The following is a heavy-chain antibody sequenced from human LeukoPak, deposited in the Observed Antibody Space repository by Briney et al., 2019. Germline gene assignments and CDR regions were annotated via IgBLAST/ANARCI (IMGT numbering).Heavy chain of an antibody. D-gene: IGHD4-17*01. J-gene: IGHJ4*02. CDR1: GFTFSSYA. CDR3: ARDLPPGGYGDYGGIAY. V-gene: IGHV3-30-3*01. CDR2: ISYDGSNK. Sequence: PGGSLRLSCAASGFTFSSYAMHWVRQAPGKGLEWVAVISYDGSNKYYADSVKGRFTISRDNSKNTLYLQMNSLRAEDTAVYYCARDLPPGGYGDYGGIAYWGQGTLVTVSS.